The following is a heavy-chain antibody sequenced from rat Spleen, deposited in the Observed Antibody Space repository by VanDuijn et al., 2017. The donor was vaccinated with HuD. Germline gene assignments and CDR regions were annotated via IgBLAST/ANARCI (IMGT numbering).Heavy chain of an antibody. CDR3: TAHGNRISRFAY. Sequence: EVQVVESGGGLVQPGRSLKLSCVASGFTFNDYWMTWIRQAPGKGLEWVASVSPTGGSTYYRDSVKGRFTFSRDNAKSTLYLQMDSLRSEDTATYYCTAHGNRISRFAYWGQGTLVTVSS. J-gene: IGHJ3*01. V-gene: IGHV5-31*01. CDR2: VSPTGGST. CDR1: GFTFNDYW. D-gene: IGHD2-7*01.